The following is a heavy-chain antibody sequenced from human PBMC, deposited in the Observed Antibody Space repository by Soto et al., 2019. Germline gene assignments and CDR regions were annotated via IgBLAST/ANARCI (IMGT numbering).Heavy chain of an antibody. CDR3: ARASSGYFYYFDY. V-gene: IGHV1-2*04. J-gene: IGHJ4*02. D-gene: IGHD3-22*01. CDR1: GYTFTGYY. Sequence: EASVKVSCKASGYTFTGYYMHWVRQAPGQGLEWMGWINPNSGGTNYAQKFQGWVTMTRDTSISTAYMELSRLRSDDTAVYYCARASSGYFYYFDYWGQGTLVTVSS. CDR2: INPNSGGT.